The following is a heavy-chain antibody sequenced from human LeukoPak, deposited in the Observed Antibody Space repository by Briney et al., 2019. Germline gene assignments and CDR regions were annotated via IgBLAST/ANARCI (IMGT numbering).Heavy chain of an antibody. Sequence: GGSLRLSCAASGFTFSSYSMNWVRQAPGKGLEWVSSISSSSSYIYYADSVKGRFTISRDNAKNSLYLQMNSLRAEDTAVYYCARPLLYCSSTSCYGGEYYFDYWGQGTLVTVSS. CDR1: GFTFSSYS. CDR2: ISSSSSYI. V-gene: IGHV3-21*01. CDR3: ARPLLYCSSTSCYGGEYYFDY. J-gene: IGHJ4*02. D-gene: IGHD2-2*01.